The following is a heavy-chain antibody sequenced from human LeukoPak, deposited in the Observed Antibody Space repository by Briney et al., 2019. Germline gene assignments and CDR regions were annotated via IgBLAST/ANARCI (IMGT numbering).Heavy chain of an antibody. CDR1: GWSLNDYY. V-gene: IGHV4-34*01. CDR3: ARGQVLAARGNNSFDP. J-gene: IGHJ5*02. Sequence: KPSETLSLTCAVYGWSLNDYYWNWGRQAPGKELEWIGELNARGDTNYNPSLKSRVTISVDSSKNQFSLTVTSMIAADTAIYYCARGQVLAARGNNSFDPWGQGTLVTVSS. D-gene: IGHD2-2*01. CDR2: LNARGDT.